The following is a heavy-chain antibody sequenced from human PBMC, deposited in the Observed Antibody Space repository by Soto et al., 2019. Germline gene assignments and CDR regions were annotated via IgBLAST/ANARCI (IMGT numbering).Heavy chain of an antibody. CDR3: TTWTNTIFGVINYHYYYGMDV. D-gene: IGHD3-3*01. CDR2: IKSKTDHGTT. CDR1: GFTFTNAW. V-gene: IGHV3-15*07. J-gene: IGHJ6*02. Sequence: TGGTLRLSCVASGFTFTNAWMDWVRQAPGKGLEWVGRIKSKTDHGTTDYAAAVEGRFTISRDDSKNTLSLQMNSLKTEDTAVYYCTTWTNTIFGVINYHYYYGMDVWGQGTTVTVS.